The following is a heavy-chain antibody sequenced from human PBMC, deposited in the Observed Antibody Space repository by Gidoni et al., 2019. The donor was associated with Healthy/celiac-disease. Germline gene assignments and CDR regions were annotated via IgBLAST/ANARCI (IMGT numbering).Heavy chain of an antibody. J-gene: IGHJ5*02. CDR3: AKDQGSSEPFIDP. D-gene: IGHD2-2*01. Sequence: QVQPVGAGGGGVQPGGSLRHSCAASGFTFSSYGMHWVRQAPGKGLEWVAVISYDGSNKYYADSVKGRFTISRDNSKNTLYLQMNSLRAEDTAVYYCAKDQGSSEPFIDPWGQGTLVTVSS. V-gene: IGHV3-30*18. CDR2: ISYDGSNK. CDR1: GFTFSSYG.